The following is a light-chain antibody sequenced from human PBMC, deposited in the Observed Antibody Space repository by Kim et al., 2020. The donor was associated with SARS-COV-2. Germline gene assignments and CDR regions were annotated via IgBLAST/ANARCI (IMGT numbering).Light chain of an antibody. V-gene: IGLV3-1*01. Sequence: VSPGQTAGMTCSGDKLGDKYACWYQQKPGQSPVLVIYQDSKRPSGIPERFSGANSGNTATLTISGTQAMDEADYYCQAWDSSTVVFGGGTQLTVL. J-gene: IGLJ2*01. CDR1: KLGDKY. CDR2: QDS. CDR3: QAWDSSTVV.